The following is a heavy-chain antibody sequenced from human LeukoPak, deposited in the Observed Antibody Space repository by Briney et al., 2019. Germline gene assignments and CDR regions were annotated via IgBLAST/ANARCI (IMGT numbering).Heavy chain of an antibody. Sequence: PSETLSLTCTVSGYSISSGYYWGWIRQPPGKGLEWIGSIYHSGSTYYNPSLKSRVTISVDTSKNQFSLKLSSVTAADTAVYYCARDSTSGYCSSTSCETWFDPWGQGTLVTVSS. J-gene: IGHJ5*02. CDR2: IYHSGST. CDR3: ARDSTSGYCSSTSCETWFDP. V-gene: IGHV4-38-2*02. D-gene: IGHD2-2*03. CDR1: GYSISSGYY.